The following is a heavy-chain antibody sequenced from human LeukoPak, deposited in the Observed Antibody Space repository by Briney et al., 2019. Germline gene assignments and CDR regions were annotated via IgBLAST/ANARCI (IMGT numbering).Heavy chain of an antibody. CDR1: GFTFSSYA. V-gene: IGHV3-13*05. CDR3: ARGLRYCSGGSCYNSDAFDI. J-gene: IGHJ3*02. Sequence: GGSLRLSCAASGFTFSSYAMHWVRQATGKGLEWVSAIGTAGDPYYPGSVKGRFTISRENAKNSLYLQMISLRAGDTAVYYCARGLRYCSGGSCYNSDAFDIWGQGTMVTVSS. D-gene: IGHD2-15*01. CDR2: IGTAGDP.